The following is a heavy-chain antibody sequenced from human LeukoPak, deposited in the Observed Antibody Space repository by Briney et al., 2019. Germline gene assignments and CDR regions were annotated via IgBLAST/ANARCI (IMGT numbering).Heavy chain of an antibody. J-gene: IGHJ4*02. V-gene: IGHV3-30*04. D-gene: IGHD4-23*01. Sequence: GSLRLSCAASGFTFSSYAMHWVRQAPGKGLEWVAVISYDGSNKYYADSVKGRFTISRDNSKNTLYLQMNSLRAEDTAVYYCARVSVGYYFDYWGQGTLVTVSS. CDR2: ISYDGSNK. CDR1: GFTFSSYA. CDR3: ARVSVGYYFDY.